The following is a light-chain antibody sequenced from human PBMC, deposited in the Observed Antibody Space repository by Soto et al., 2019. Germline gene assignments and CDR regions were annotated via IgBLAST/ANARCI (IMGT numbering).Light chain of an antibody. CDR2: SAS. J-gene: IGKJ4*01. CDR3: QQLSRYPLT. V-gene: IGKV1-9*01. Sequence: DIQLTQSPSVLSASVGDTVTITCRASQALSNYLAWYQQKPGKAPDLLIYSASTLQSGVPSRFSGSGSETEFSXTXXXXXXXDFATYYCQQLSRYPLTFGGGTKVDIK. CDR1: QALSNY.